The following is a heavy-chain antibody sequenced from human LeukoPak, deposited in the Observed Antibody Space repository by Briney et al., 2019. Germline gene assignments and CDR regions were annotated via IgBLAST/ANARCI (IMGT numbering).Heavy chain of an antibody. CDR2: IYTSGST. V-gene: IGHV4-4*07. CDR3: ARDPGYSSSSDYFDY. CDR1: GGSISSYY. J-gene: IGHJ4*02. D-gene: IGHD6-13*01. Sequence: PSETLSLTCTVSGGSISSYYWSWIRQPAGKGLEWIGRIYTSGSTNYNPSLKSRVTMSVDTSKNQFSLKLSSVTAADTAVYYCARDPGYSSSSDYFDYWGQGTLVTVSS.